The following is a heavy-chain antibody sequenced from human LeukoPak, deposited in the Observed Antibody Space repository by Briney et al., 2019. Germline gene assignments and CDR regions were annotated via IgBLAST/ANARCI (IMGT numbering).Heavy chain of an antibody. Sequence: PETLSLTCAVYGGSFNNYFWSWIRQPPGRGLEWIGEINHAGSTNYNPSLKSRVTMSVDTSKKQFSLTLSSVTAADTAVYYCARPRVYYYDSSGYSTSRPSDAFDIWGQGTMVTVSS. CDR3: ARPRVYYYDSSGYSTSRPSDAFDI. D-gene: IGHD3-22*01. J-gene: IGHJ3*02. CDR2: INHAGST. V-gene: IGHV4-34*01. CDR1: GGSFNNYF.